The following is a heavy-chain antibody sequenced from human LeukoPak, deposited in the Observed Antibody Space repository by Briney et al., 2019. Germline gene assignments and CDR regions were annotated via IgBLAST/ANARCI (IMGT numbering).Heavy chain of an antibody. CDR3: ARVVETTVTTHWFDP. V-gene: IGHV1-69*13. CDR2: IIPIFGTA. D-gene: IGHD4-17*01. J-gene: IGHJ5*02. CDR1: GGTFSSYA. Sequence: GASVKVSCKASGGTFSSYAISWVRQAPGQGLEWMGGIIPIFGTANYAQKFQGRVTITADESTSTAYMELSSLRSEDTAVYYCARVVETTVTTHWFDPWGQGTLVTVSS.